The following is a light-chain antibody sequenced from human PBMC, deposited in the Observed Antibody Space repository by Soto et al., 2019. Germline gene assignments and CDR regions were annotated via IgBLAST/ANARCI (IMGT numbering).Light chain of an antibody. CDR1: QSISSW. CDR2: KAS. Sequence: DIQMTQSPSSLSASVGDKVTITCXASQSISSWLAWYQQKPGKAPKLLIYKASTLESGVPSRFSGSGSGTEFTLTISSLQPDDFATYYCQQYNSYSWTFGQGTKVDIK. J-gene: IGKJ1*01. V-gene: IGKV1-5*03. CDR3: QQYNSYSWT.